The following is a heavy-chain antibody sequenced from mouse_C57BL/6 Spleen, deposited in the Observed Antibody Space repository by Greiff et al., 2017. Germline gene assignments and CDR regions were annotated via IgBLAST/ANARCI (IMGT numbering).Heavy chain of an antibody. J-gene: IGHJ1*03. D-gene: IGHD1-1*01. CDR2: IDPETGGT. CDR3: TRPPTTVVANWYFDV. Sequence: QVQLKQSGAELVRPGASVTLSCKASGYTFTDYEMHWVKQTPVHGLEWIGAIDPETGGTAYNQKFKGKAILTADKSSSTAYMELRSLTSEDSAVYYCTRPPTTVVANWYFDVWGTGTTVTVSS. CDR1: GYTFTDYE. V-gene: IGHV1-15*01.